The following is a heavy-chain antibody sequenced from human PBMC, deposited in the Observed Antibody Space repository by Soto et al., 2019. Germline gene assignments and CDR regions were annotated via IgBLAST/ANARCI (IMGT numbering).Heavy chain of an antibody. Sequence: PSETLSLSCTVSGGSISSSSYYWGWIRQPPGKGLEWIGSIYYSGSTYYNPSLKSRVTISVDTSKNQFSLKLSSVTAADTAVYYCARRASDYGDYPSDHWYIDLWGRGTLVTVSS. V-gene: IGHV4-39*01. D-gene: IGHD4-17*01. CDR2: IYYSGST. CDR1: GGSISSSSYY. J-gene: IGHJ2*01. CDR3: ARRASDYGDYPSDHWYIDL.